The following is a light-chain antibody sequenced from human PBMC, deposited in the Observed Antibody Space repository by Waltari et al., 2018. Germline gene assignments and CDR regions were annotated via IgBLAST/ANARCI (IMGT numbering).Light chain of an antibody. CDR3: QQYYSYPPYT. J-gene: IGKJ2*01. V-gene: IGKV1-8*01. Sequence: AIRMTQSQSSFSASTGDRVTITCRASQGISRYLAWYQQKPGKAPKLLIYAASTLQSGVPSRFSGSGSWTDFTLTISCLQSEDFATYYCQQYYSYPPYTFGQGTKLEIK. CDR1: QGISRY. CDR2: AAS.